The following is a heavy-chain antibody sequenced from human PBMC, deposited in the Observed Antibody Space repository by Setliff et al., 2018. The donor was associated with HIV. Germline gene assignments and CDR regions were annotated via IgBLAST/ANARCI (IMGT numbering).Heavy chain of an antibody. Sequence: ASVKVSCKASGYTFTSYVMHWVRQAPGQRLEWMGWINAGNGNTKYSQEFQGRVTITRDTSASTAYMELSSLRSEDTAVYYCARDRRYSYGDYWGQGTLVTVSS. D-gene: IGHD5-18*01. CDR3: ARDRRYSYGDY. J-gene: IGHJ4*02. V-gene: IGHV1-3*01. CDR2: INAGNGNT. CDR1: GYTFTSYV.